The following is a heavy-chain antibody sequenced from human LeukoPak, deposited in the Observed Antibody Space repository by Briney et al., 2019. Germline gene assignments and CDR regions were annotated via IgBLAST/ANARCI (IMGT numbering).Heavy chain of an antibody. Sequence: GGSLRLTCAASGFSFSNAWMDWVRQAPGKGLEWVSAITGSGGTSYYADSVKGRFTIFRDNAKNSMYLQMNSLRIEDTALYYCSKDISAGGLDVWGPGTPVTVSS. J-gene: IGHJ6*02. CDR2: ITGSGGTS. V-gene: IGHV3-23*01. D-gene: IGHD3-16*02. CDR1: GFSFSNAW. CDR3: SKDISAGGLDV.